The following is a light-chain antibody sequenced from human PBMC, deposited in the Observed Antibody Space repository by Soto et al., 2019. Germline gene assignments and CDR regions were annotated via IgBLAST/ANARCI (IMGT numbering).Light chain of an antibody. CDR1: SSNIGAGYD. CDR2: DNI. CDR3: QSYDSSLTAVV. Sequence: HSVLTQPPSVSGAPGQRVTISCTGSSSNIGAGYDVHWYQHLPGTAPRLLIYDNINRRSGVPDRFSGSQSGTSASLDITGLQAEDEADYYCQSYDSSLTAVVFGGGTKLTVL. V-gene: IGLV1-40*01. J-gene: IGLJ2*01.